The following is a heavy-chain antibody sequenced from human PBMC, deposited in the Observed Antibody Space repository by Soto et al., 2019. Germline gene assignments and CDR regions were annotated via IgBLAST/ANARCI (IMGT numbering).Heavy chain of an antibody. V-gene: IGHV3-74*01. J-gene: IGHJ4*01. CDR2: IHNDGSTT. CDR1: GFTFSSYW. Sequence: EVQLVESGGGLVQPGGSVRLSCAASGFTFSSYWMHWVRQAPGKGLMWVSRIHNDGSTTRYADSVKGRFTISRDNAKNTLYLQMSSLRVEDTAVYYCARDNWNSYWAQGTLVTVSS. CDR3: ARDNWNSY. D-gene: IGHD1-7*01.